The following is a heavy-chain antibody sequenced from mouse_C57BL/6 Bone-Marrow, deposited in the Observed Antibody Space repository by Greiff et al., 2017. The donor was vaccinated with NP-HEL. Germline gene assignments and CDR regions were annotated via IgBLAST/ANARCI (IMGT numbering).Heavy chain of an antibody. V-gene: IGHV1-59*01. CDR2: IDPSASYT. Sequence: QVHVKQPGAELVRPGTSVKLSCKASGYTFTSYWMHWVKQRPGQGLEWIGVIDPSASYTNYNQKFKGKATLTVDTSSSTAYMQLSSLTSEDSAVYYCSRHWDSFAYWGQGTLVTVSA. CDR1: GYTFTSYW. CDR3: SRHWDSFAY. J-gene: IGHJ3*01. D-gene: IGHD4-1*01.